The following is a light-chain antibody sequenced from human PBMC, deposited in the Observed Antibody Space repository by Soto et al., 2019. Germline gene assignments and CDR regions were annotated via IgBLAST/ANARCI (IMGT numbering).Light chain of an antibody. CDR2: GAS. CDR3: QQYQNWPLT. CDR1: QSVYSN. Sequence: ETVMTQSPATLSVSPGERATLSCRASQSVYSNLAWYQQKPGQAPRLLIYGASTRDTGLPARFSGSGSGTEFTLTISSLQSEDFAVYYCQQYQNWPLTFGGGTKVEIK. V-gene: IGKV3-15*01. J-gene: IGKJ4*01.